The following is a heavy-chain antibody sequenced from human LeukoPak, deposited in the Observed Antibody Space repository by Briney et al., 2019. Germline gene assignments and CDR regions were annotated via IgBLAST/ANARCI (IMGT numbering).Heavy chain of an antibody. CDR3: AKDRVGATLYFDY. Sequence: GGSLRLSCAASGFTFSSYAMHWVRQAPGKGLEWVALISYDESNTFYADSVKGRFTISRDNSKNTLYLQMNSLRAEDTAVYYCAKDRVGATLYFDYWGQGTLVTVSS. J-gene: IGHJ4*02. CDR2: ISYDESNT. D-gene: IGHD1-26*01. CDR1: GFTFSSYA. V-gene: IGHV3-30*04.